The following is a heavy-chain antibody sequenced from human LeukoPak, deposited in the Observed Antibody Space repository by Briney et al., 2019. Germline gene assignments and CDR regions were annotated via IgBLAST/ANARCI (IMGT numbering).Heavy chain of an antibody. CDR3: ARRRGVWFGELDY. D-gene: IGHD3-10*01. CDR2: IYYSGST. Sequence: AETLSLTCTVSGGSISSSSYYWGWIRQPPVKGLEWIGSIYYSGSTYYNPSLKSRVTISVDTSKNQFSLKLSSVTAADTAVYYCARRRGVWFGELDYWGQGTLVTVSS. CDR1: GGSISSSSYY. V-gene: IGHV4-39*01. J-gene: IGHJ4*02.